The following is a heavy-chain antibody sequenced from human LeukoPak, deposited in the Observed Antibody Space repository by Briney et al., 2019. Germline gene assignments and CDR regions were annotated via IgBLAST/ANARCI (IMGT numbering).Heavy chain of an antibody. D-gene: IGHD4-17*01. CDR1: GYTLTDYY. CDR2: INPHTGDT. Sequence: GASVKVSCKASGYTLTDYYLHWVRPAPGQGLEWMGLINPHTGDTHYAQSFQGRFTMTRDTSINTAYMDLIMLRSDDTDVYYCARGSALSQTTGTTFDYWGQGTLVTVSS. CDR3: ARGSALSQTTGTTFDY. V-gene: IGHV1-2*02. J-gene: IGHJ4*02.